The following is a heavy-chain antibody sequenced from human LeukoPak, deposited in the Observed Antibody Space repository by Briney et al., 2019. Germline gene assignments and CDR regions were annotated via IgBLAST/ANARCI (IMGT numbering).Heavy chain of an antibody. CDR2: INHSGST. CDR3: AREDYYDSSGSNFDY. D-gene: IGHD3-22*01. CDR1: GGSFSGYY. J-gene: IGHJ4*02. V-gene: IGHV4-34*01. Sequence: SETLSLTCAVYGGSFSGYYWSWIRQSPGKGLEWIEEINHSGSTNYNPSLKSRVTISVDTSKNQFSLKLSFVTAADTAVYYCAREDYYDSSGSNFDYWGQGTLVTVSS.